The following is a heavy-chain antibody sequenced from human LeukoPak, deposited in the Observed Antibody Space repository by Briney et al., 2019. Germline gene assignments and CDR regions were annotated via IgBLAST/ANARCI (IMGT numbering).Heavy chain of an antibody. J-gene: IGHJ4*02. V-gene: IGHV1-2*02. D-gene: IGHD6-13*01. CDR1: GYTLTGYY. CDR2: INPNRGGT. CDR3: ARDWEYSSQFDY. Sequence: EASVKVSCKASGYTLTGYYMHWVRQAPGQGLEWMGWINPNRGGTNYAQKFQGRVTMTRDTSISTAYMELSRLRSDDTAVYYCARDWEYSSQFDYWGQGTLVTVSS.